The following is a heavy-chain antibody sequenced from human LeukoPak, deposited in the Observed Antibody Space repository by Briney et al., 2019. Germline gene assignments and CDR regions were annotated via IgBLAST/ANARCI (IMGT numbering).Heavy chain of an antibody. CDR2: ISSSGNTI. D-gene: IGHD3-3*01. CDR1: GFSISIYD. J-gene: IGHJ6*03. V-gene: IGHV3-48*03. Sequence: PGESLRLSCAASGFSISIYDMNWVRQAPGKGLEWISYISSSGNTIYYGDSVKGRFTISRDNAKNSLYLQMNSLRVEDTAVYYCARAANKDFWSGYYQSYYYYYMDVWGKGTTVTVSS. CDR3: ARAANKDFWSGYYQSYYYYYMDV.